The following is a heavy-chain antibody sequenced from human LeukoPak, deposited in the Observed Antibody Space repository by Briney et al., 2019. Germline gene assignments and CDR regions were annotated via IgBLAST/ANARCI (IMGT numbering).Heavy chain of an antibody. J-gene: IGHJ5*02. CDR2: ISSSGSTI. D-gene: IGHD6-19*01. CDR3: ARLRGYSSGWPYNWFDP. V-gene: IGHV3-48*04. Sequence: GGSLRLSCAASGFTFSSYAMHWVRQAPGKGLEWVSYISSSGSTIYYADSVKGRFTISRDNAKNSLYLQMNSLRAEDTAVYYCARLRGYSSGWPYNWFDPWGQGTLVTVSS. CDR1: GFTFSSYA.